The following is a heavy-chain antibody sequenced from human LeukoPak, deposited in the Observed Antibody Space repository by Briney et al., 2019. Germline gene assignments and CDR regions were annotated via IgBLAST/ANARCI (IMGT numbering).Heavy chain of an antibody. Sequence: SETLSLTCTVSGGSISSSSYYWGWIRQPPGKGLEWIGSIYYSGSTYYNPSLKSRVTISVDTSKNQFSLKLSSVTAADTAVYYCAGQIGFITMVRGVTAEYFQHWGQGTLVTVSS. J-gene: IGHJ1*01. CDR1: GGSISSSSYY. D-gene: IGHD3-10*01. CDR2: IYYSGST. CDR3: AGQIGFITMVRGVTAEYFQH. V-gene: IGHV4-39*01.